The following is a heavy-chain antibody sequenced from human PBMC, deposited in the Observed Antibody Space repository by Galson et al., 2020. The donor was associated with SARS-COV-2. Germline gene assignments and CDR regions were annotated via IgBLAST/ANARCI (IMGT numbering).Heavy chain of an antibody. V-gene: IGHV3-30*04. CDR2: ISYDGTTR. D-gene: IGHD2-2*01. Sequence: GGSLRLSCAASGFTFSSSAMHWVRQAPGKGLEWVAIISYDGTTRYKSDSVKGRFTISRDISKNTLYLQMNRLRPEDTGVYYCARETDEHTSSWYDNWGQGTLVTVSP. CDR3: ARETDEHTSSWYDN. CDR1: GFTFSSSA. J-gene: IGHJ5*02.